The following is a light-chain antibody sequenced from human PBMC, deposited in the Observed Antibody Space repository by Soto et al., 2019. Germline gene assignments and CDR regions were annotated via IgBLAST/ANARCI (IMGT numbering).Light chain of an antibody. J-gene: IGKJ1*01. Sequence: IQLTQSPSSLSASVGDRVTITCRASQGISNFLAWYQQKPGKAPKLLIYAASTLQSGVPSRFSGSGSGTDFTLTISSLQPEDFATYYCQHYGGLWTFGQGTKVDIK. CDR2: AAS. CDR3: QHYGGLWT. V-gene: IGKV1-9*01. CDR1: QGISNF.